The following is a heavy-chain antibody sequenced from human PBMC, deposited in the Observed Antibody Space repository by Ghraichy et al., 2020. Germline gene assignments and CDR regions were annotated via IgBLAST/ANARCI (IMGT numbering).Heavy chain of an antibody. Sequence: GSLRLSCAASGFIFNTFGMHWVRQAPGKGLEWVAFVQYDGTTKYYTDSVKGRFTISRDNSRNTVYLQMNSLRAEDTALYYCAKASGQWLDFDYWGQGSLITVSS. D-gene: IGHD6-19*01. V-gene: IGHV3-30*02. CDR2: VQYDGTTK. J-gene: IGHJ4*02. CDR1: GFIFNTFG. CDR3: AKASGQWLDFDY.